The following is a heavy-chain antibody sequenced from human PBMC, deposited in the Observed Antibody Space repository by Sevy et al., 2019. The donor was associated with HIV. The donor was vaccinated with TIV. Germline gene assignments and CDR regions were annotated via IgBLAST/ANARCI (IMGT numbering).Heavy chain of an antibody. D-gene: IGHD5-18*01. CDR2: INHSGST. J-gene: IGHJ6*02. Sequence: SETLSLTCAVYGGSFSGYYWSWIRQPPGKALEWIGEINHSGSTNYNPSLKSRVTISVDTSKNQFSLKLSSVTAADTAVYYCARSRGGYSYGYWYYYYGMDVWGQGTTVTVSS. CDR3: ARSRGGYSYGYWYYYYGMDV. V-gene: IGHV4-34*01. CDR1: GGSFSGYY.